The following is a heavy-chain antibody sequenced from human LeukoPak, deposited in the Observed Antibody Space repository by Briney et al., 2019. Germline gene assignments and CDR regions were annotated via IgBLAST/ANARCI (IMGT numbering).Heavy chain of an antibody. V-gene: IGHV1-2*02. J-gene: IGHJ3*02. CDR3: ATVKKAEVGNAFDI. CDR2: INPNSGGT. D-gene: IGHD7-27*01. Sequence: ASVKVSCKASGYTFTGYYMYWVRQAPGQGLEWMGWINPNSGGTNYAQKFQGRVTMTRDTSISTAYMELSRLRSEDTAVYYCATVKKAEVGNAFDIWGQGTMVTVSS. CDR1: GYTFTGYY.